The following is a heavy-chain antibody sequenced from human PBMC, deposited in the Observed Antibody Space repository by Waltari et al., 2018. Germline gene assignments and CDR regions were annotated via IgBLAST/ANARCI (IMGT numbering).Heavy chain of an antibody. D-gene: IGHD3-22*01. V-gene: IGHV2-5*02. CDR3: AHGYCYDSRLVAWYFDL. CDR2: VYWDGDK. Sequence: IRQPPVKALGVLAVVYWDGDKRSSQSLKSRLTITKDTSKTQVVLTMTNMDPVDTATYYCAHGYCYDSRLVAWYFDLWGRGTLVTVSS. J-gene: IGHJ2*01.